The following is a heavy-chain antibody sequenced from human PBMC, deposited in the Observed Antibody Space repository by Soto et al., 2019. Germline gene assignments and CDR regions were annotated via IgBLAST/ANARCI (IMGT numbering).Heavy chain of an antibody. Sequence: SETLSLTCAVYGGSFSGYYWSWIRQPPGKGLEWIGEINHSGSTNYNPSLKSRVTISVDTSKNQFSLKLSSVTAADTAVYYCARGRWFGDHYYYGMDVWGQGTTVTVSS. CDR3: ARGRWFGDHYYYGMDV. D-gene: IGHD3-10*01. CDR1: GGSFSGYY. J-gene: IGHJ6*02. CDR2: INHSGST. V-gene: IGHV4-34*01.